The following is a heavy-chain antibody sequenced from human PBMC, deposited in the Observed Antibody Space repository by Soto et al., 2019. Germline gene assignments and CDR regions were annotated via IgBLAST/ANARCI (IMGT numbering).Heavy chain of an antibody. D-gene: IGHD3-10*01. Sequence: QVQLVESGGGVVQPGRSLRLSCAASGFTFSSYGMHWVRQAPGKGLEWVAVISYDGSNKYYADSVKGRFTISRDNSKNTLYLQMNSLRAEDTAVYYCAKGIWFGELLSFYYYYGMDVWGQGTTVTVSS. CDR2: ISYDGSNK. CDR1: GFTFSSYG. V-gene: IGHV3-30*18. CDR3: AKGIWFGELLSFYYYYGMDV. J-gene: IGHJ6*02.